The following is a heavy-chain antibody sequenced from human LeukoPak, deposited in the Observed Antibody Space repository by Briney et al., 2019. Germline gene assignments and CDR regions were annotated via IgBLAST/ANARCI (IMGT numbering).Heavy chain of an antibody. Sequence: GGSLRLSCAASGFTFTSYSMSWVRQAPGKGREGTAAISGSVGSTYYADSVKGRFTISRNNSKTTMYLQMNSLRAADTAVYYCAKDETGNRYFDWLFDDFDIWGQGTMVTVSS. CDR2: ISGSVGST. J-gene: IGHJ3*02. CDR1: GFTFTSYS. CDR3: AKDETGNRYFDWLFDDFDI. D-gene: IGHD3-9*01. V-gene: IGHV3-23*01.